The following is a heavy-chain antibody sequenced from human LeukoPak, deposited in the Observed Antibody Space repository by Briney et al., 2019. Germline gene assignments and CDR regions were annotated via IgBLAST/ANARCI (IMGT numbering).Heavy chain of an antibody. Sequence: GGSLRLSCAASGFTFSSYEMNWVRQAPGKGLDGVSYISSSGSTIYYADSVKGRFTTSRDNAKNSLYLQMNSLRAEDTAVYYCARSPPLEWLLYYFDYWGQGTLVTVSS. CDR1: GFTFSSYE. V-gene: IGHV3-48*03. CDR2: ISSSGSTI. J-gene: IGHJ4*02. D-gene: IGHD3-3*01. CDR3: ARSPPLEWLLYYFDY.